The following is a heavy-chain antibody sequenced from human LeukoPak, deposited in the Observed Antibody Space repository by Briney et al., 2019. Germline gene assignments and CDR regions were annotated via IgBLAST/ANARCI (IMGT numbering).Heavy chain of an antibody. Sequence: GGSLRLSCAASGFTFDDYTMHWVRQAPGKGLEWVSLISWDGGSTYYADSVKGRFTISRDNSKNTLYLQMNSLRADDTAVYYCARDYYDNSGAQGDFWGQGTLVTVSS. CDR3: ARDYYDNSGAQGDF. CDR2: ISWDGGST. V-gene: IGHV3-43*01. J-gene: IGHJ4*02. CDR1: GFTFDDYT. D-gene: IGHD3-22*01.